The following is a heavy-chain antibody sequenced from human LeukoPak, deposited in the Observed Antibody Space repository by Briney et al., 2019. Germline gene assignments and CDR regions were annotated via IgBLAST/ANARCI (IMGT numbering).Heavy chain of an antibody. D-gene: IGHD2-2*01. CDR1: GFTFSSYA. Sequence: PGGSLRLSCAASGFTFSSYAMSWVRQAPGKGLEWVSAISGSGGSTYYADSVKGRFTISRDNSKNTLYLQMNSLRAEDTAVYYCAKDLVGPRVPAYFDYWGQGTLVTVSS. CDR2: ISGSGGST. J-gene: IGHJ4*02. V-gene: IGHV3-23*01. CDR3: AKDLVGPRVPAYFDY.